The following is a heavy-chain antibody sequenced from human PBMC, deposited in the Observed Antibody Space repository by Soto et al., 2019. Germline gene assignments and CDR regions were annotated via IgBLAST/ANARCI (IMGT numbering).Heavy chain of an antibody. Sequence: PSETLSLSWTVSRGSISRYDLSRIRQPPWKGLELIGYIYYTGSTNYNPSPKSRVTISVDTSKNQLSLRAEDTAVYFCAREMVEVIDANADYYGLDVWGQGATVTVSS. CDR3: AREMVEVIDANADYYGLDV. CDR2: IYYTGST. V-gene: IGHV4-59*12. J-gene: IGHJ6*02. D-gene: IGHD2-8*01. CDR1: RGSISRYD.